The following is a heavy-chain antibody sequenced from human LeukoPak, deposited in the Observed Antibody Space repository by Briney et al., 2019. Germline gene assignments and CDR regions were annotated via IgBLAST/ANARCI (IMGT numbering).Heavy chain of an antibody. V-gene: IGHV4-30-4*01. Sequence: SETLSLTCTVSGGSISSGDYYWSWIRQPPGKGLEWIGYIYYSGSTYYNPSLKSRVTISVDTSKNQFSLKLSSVTAADTAVYYCARSQPYDYVVPGAFDIWGQGTMVTVSS. CDR2: IYYSGST. CDR3: ARSQPYDYVVPGAFDI. J-gene: IGHJ3*02. CDR1: GGSISSGDYY. D-gene: IGHD3-16*01.